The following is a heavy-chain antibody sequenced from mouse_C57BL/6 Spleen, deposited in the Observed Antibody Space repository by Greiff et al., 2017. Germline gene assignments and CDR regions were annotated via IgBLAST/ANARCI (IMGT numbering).Heavy chain of an antibody. D-gene: IGHD1-1*01. V-gene: IGHV1-53*01. CDR2: INPSNGGT. J-gene: IGHJ1*03. CDR3: APAITTVDWYFDV. Sequence: VQLQQPGTELVKPGASVKLSCQASGYTFTSYWMHWVKQRPGQGLEWIGNINPSNGGTNYNEKFKRKATMTVDKSSSTAYMQLSSLTSEDSAVYFCAPAITTVDWYFDVWGTGTTVTVSS. CDR1: GYTFTSYW.